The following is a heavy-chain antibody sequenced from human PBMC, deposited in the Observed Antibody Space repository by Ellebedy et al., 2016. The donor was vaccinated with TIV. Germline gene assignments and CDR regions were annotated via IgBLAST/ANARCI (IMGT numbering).Heavy chain of an antibody. D-gene: IGHD3-10*01. CDR1: GFTFDDYA. J-gene: IGHJ4*02. V-gene: IGHV3-9*01. Sequence: GGSLRLXXAASGFTFDDYAMHWVRQAPGKGLEWVSGISWNSGSIGYADSVKGRFTISRDNAKNSVFLQMNSLGAEDTAVYYCARDATSLWFGELLTAGNFDSWGLGTLVTVSS. CDR3: ARDATSLWFGELLTAGNFDS. CDR2: ISWNSGSI.